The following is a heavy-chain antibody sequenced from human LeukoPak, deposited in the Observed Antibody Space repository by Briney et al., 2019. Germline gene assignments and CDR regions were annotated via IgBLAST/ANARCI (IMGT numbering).Heavy chain of an antibody. CDR2: ISYDGSNK. CDR1: GFTFSSYG. V-gene: IGHV3-30*03. D-gene: IGHD6-13*01. J-gene: IGHJ3*02. Sequence: GGSLRLSCTASGFTFSSYGMHWVRQAPGKGLEWVAVISYDGSNKYYADSVKGRFTISRDNSKNTLYLQMNSLRAEDTAVYYCASYTAAVPLGDAFDIWGQGTLVTVSS. CDR3: ASYTAAVPLGDAFDI.